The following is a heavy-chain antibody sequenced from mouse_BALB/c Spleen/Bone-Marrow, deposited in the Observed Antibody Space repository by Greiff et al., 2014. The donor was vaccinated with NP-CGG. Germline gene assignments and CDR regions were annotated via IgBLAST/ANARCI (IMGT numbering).Heavy chain of an antibody. CDR1: GFSFTGYY. CDR2: ISCYNGAT. Sequence: LVKPGASVKISCTASGFSFTGYYMHWVKQSHGKSLEWIGYISCYNGATSYNQKFKGKATFTVDTSSSTAYMQFNSLTSEDSAVYYCAGGDGYYVDFDYWGQGTSLTVSS. CDR3: AGGDGYYVDFDY. J-gene: IGHJ2*02. D-gene: IGHD2-3*01. V-gene: IGHV1S34*01.